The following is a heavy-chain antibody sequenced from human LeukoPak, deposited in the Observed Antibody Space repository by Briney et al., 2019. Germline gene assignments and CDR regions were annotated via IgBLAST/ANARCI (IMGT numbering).Heavy chain of an antibody. CDR2: ISGGADRT. CDR1: GFTFSAYA. D-gene: IGHD3-16*01. CDR3: AKERGRVTDY. J-gene: IGHJ4*02. V-gene: IGHV3-23*01. Sequence: GGSLRLSCAASGFTFSAYAMSWVRQAPGKGLEWVSGISGGADRTHYADSVKGRFTISRDNSKNTLYLQMNSLRAEDTAVYYCAKERGRVTDYWGQGTLVTVSS.